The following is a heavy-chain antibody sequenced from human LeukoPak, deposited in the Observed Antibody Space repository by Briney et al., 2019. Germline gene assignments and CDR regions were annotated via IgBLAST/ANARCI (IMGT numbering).Heavy chain of an antibody. Sequence: GGSLRLSCAASGFTFSSYGMHWVRQAPGEGLEWVAVIWYDGSNKYYADSVKGRFTISRDNSKNTLYLQMNSLRAEDTAVYYCARGEYCTNGVCYMYYYYGMDVWGQGTTVTVSS. V-gene: IGHV3-33*01. CDR2: IWYDGSNK. D-gene: IGHD2-8*01. J-gene: IGHJ6*02. CDR1: GFTFSSYG. CDR3: ARGEYCTNGVCYMYYYYGMDV.